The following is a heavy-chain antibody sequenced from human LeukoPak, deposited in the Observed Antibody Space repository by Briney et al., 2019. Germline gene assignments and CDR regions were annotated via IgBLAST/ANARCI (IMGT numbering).Heavy chain of an antibody. V-gene: IGHV4-34*01. CDR3: ARFPYGSGSP. CDR2: INHSGST. J-gene: IGHJ5*02. Sequence: SETLSLTCAVYGGSFSGYYWSWIRQPPGKGLEWIGEINHSGSTNYNPSLKSRVTISVDTSKNQFSLKLSSMTAADTAVYYCARFPYGSGSPWGQGTLVTVSS. CDR1: GGSFSGYY. D-gene: IGHD3-10*01.